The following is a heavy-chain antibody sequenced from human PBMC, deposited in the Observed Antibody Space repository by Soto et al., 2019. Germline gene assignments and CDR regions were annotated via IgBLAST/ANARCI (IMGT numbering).Heavy chain of an antibody. CDR2: INPNSGVT. Sequence: GASVKVSCKASGYTFIGYYMHWVRQAPGQGPEWMGRINPNSGVTNYAQKFQGRVTMTGDTSISTAYMELSRLRSDDTAVYYCARDGMGVDVWGQGTTVTVSS. CDR1: GYTFIGYY. J-gene: IGHJ6*02. D-gene: IGHD1-20*01. V-gene: IGHV1-2*06. CDR3: ARDGMGVDV.